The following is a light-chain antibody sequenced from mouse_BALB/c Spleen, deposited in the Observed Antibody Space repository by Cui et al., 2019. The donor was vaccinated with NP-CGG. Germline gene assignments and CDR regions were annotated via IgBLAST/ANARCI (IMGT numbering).Light chain of an antibody. CDR3: ALWHSNHWV. Sequence: QAVVTQESALTTSPGDTVTLTCRSSTGTVTTSNYANWVQEKPDHLFTGLIGGTNNRAPGVPARFSGSLIGDKAALTITGAQTEDEAIYFCALWHSNHWVFGGGTKLTVL. J-gene: IGLJ1*01. CDR2: GTN. CDR1: TGTVTTSNY. V-gene: IGLV1*01.